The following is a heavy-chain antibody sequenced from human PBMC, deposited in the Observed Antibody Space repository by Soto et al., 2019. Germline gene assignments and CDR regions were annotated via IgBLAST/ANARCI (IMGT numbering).Heavy chain of an antibody. V-gene: IGHV4-34*01. Sequence: SETLSLTCAVYGGSFSGYYWSWIRQPPGKGLEWIGEINHSGSTNYNPSLKSRVTISVDTSKNQFSLKLSSVTAADTAVYYCARGWTLYCMDVWGQGTTVTVSS. CDR2: INHSGST. J-gene: IGHJ6*02. D-gene: IGHD1-1*01. CDR1: GGSFSGYY. CDR3: ARGWTLYCMDV.